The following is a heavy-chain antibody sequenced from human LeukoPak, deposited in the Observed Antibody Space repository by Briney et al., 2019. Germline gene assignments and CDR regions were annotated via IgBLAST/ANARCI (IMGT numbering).Heavy chain of an antibody. CDR1: GFTFSSYW. CDR2: INSDGSIT. CDR3: AKPYSSGWYAEYFQH. Sequence: GGSLRLSCAASGFTFSSYWMHWVRQAPGQGLVWVSHINSDGSITNYADSVKGRFTISRDNAKNTLYLQMNSLRAEDTAVYYCAKPYSSGWYAEYFQHWGQGTLVTVSS. J-gene: IGHJ1*01. V-gene: IGHV3-74*01. D-gene: IGHD6-19*01.